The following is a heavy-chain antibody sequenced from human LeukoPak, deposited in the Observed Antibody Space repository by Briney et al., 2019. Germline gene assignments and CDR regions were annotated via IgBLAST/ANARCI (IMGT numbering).Heavy chain of an antibody. CDR2: TIPILGIA. Sequence: ASVKVSCKASGGTFSSYAISWVRQAPGQGLEWMGRTIPILGIANYAQKFQGRVTITADKSTSTAYMELSSLRSEDTAVYYCARDIRYYYDSSGNLDYWGQGTLVTVSS. J-gene: IGHJ4*02. V-gene: IGHV1-69*04. D-gene: IGHD3-22*01. CDR1: GGTFSSYA. CDR3: ARDIRYYYDSSGNLDY.